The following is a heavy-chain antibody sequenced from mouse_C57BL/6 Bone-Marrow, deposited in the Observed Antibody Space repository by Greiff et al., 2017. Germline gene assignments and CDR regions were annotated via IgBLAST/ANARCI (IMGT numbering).Heavy chain of an antibody. CDR3: TSYYSNSFDY. J-gene: IGHJ2*01. Sequence: VQVVESGAELVRPGASVTLSCKASGYTFTDYEMHWVKQTPVHGLEWIGAIDPETGGTAYNQKFKGKAILTADKSSSTAYMELRSLTSEDSAVYYGTSYYSNSFDYWGQGTTLTVSS. CDR2: IDPETGGT. V-gene: IGHV1-15*01. D-gene: IGHD2-5*01. CDR1: GYTFTDYE.